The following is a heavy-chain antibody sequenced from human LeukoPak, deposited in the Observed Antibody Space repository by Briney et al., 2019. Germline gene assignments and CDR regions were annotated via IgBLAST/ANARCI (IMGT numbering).Heavy chain of an antibody. Sequence: SVKVSCKASGGTFSSYAISWVRQAPGQGLEWMGGIIPIFGTAIYAQKFQGRVTITTDESTSTAYMELSSLRSEDTAVYYCARDLARVDYYDSSGPRRFNYWGQGTLVTVSS. J-gene: IGHJ4*02. V-gene: IGHV1-69*05. CDR2: IIPIFGTA. CDR1: GGTFSSYA. D-gene: IGHD3-22*01. CDR3: ARDLARVDYYDSSGPRRFNY.